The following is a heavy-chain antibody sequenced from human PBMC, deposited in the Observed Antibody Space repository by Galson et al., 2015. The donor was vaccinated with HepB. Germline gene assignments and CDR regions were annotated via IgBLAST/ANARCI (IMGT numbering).Heavy chain of an antibody. CDR3: AKDGASYQLPLYYFDY. J-gene: IGHJ4*02. V-gene: IGHV3-30*18. D-gene: IGHD2-2*01. CDR2: ISYDGSNK. CDR1: GFTFSSYG. Sequence: SLRLSCAASGFTFSSYGMHWVRQAPGKGLEWVAVISYDGSNKYYADSVKGRFTISRDNSKNTLYLQMNSLRAEDTAVYYCAKDGASYQLPLYYFDYWGQGTLVTVSS.